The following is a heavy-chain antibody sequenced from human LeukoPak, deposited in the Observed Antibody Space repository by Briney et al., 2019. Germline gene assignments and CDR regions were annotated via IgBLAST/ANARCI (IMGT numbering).Heavy chain of an antibody. CDR3: ARHMPPLA. D-gene: IGHD2-2*01. CDR1: GYSFSSNW. Sequence: GESLKISCKGSGYSFSSNWLAWVRQMPGKGLEWMGVIYPADSDTRYSPSFQGQVTISADKSISTAYLQWSSLKASDTAMYYCARHMPPLAWGQGTMVTVSS. J-gene: IGHJ3*01. V-gene: IGHV5-51*01. CDR2: IYPADSDT.